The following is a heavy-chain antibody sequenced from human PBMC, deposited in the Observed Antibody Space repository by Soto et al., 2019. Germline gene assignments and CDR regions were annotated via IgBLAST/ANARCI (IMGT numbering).Heavy chain of an antibody. CDR1: GFTFSSYA. Sequence: EVQLLESGGGLVQPGGSLRLSCAASGFTFSSYAVSWVRQAPGTGLEWVSAISGSGGSTYYADSVKGRFTISRDNSKNTLYLQMNSLRAEDTAVYYCAKENGYSSSWFEFDYWGQGTLVTVSA. CDR2: ISGSGGST. D-gene: IGHD6-13*01. J-gene: IGHJ4*02. V-gene: IGHV3-23*01. CDR3: AKENGYSSSWFEFDY.